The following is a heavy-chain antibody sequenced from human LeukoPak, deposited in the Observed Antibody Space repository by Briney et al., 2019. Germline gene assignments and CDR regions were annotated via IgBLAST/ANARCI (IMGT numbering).Heavy chain of an antibody. Sequence: PGGSLRLSCEASGFTFSSYWMHWVRQVPGKGLMWVSRIESNGLTLYADSVKGRFTISRDNSKSTLLLQMNSLRAEDTAVYYCAKVRWDNSGWYYLDSWGQGTLVTVSS. J-gene: IGHJ4*02. V-gene: IGHV3-74*01. D-gene: IGHD6-19*01. CDR1: GFTFSSYW. CDR3: AKVRWDNSGWYYLDS. CDR2: IESNGLT.